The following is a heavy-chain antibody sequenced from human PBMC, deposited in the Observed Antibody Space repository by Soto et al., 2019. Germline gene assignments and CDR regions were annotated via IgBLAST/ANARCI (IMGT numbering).Heavy chain of an antibody. CDR2: INPSGGST. V-gene: IGHV1-46*01. CDR1: GYTFTSYY. CDR3: ARDGSYGSGSPHLGWFDP. Sequence: ASVKVSCKASGYTFTSYYMHWVRQAPGQGLEWMGIINPSGGSTSYAQKFQGRVTMTRDTSMSTVYMELSSLRSEDTAVYYCARDGSYGSGSPHLGWFDPWGQGTLVTVSS. D-gene: IGHD3-10*01. J-gene: IGHJ5*02.